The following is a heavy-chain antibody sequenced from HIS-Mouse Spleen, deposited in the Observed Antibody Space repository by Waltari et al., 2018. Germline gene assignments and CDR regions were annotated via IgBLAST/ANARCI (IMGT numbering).Heavy chain of an antibody. D-gene: IGHD1-26*01. CDR3: AKDRGSPLYFDY. CDR2: ISYDGSNK. Sequence: QVQLVESGGGVVQPGRSLRLSCAASGFTFRSYGIPLGRQAPGKGLEWVAVISYDGSNKYYADSVKGRFTISRDNSKNTLYLQMNSLRAEDTAVYYCAKDRGSPLYFDYWGQGTLVTVSS. CDR1: GFTFRSYG. J-gene: IGHJ4*02. V-gene: IGHV3-30*18.